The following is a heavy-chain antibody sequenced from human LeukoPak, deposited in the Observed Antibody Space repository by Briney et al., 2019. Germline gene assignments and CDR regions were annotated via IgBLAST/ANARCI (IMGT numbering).Heavy chain of an antibody. CDR2: ISGSGGST. D-gene: IGHD3-22*01. V-gene: IGHV3-23*01. CDR3: AKKPVDGIVVVPGDTYYFDY. Sequence: PGGSLRLSCAASGFTFSSYAMSWVRQAPGKGLEWLSAISGSGGSTYYADSVKGRFTISRDNSKNTMYLQMNSLRAEDTAVYFCAKKPVDGIVVVPGDTYYFDYWGQGTLVTVSS. CDR1: GFTFSSYA. J-gene: IGHJ4*02.